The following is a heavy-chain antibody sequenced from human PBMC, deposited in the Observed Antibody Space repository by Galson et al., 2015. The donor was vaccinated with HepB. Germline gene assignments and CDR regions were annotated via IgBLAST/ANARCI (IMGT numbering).Heavy chain of an antibody. CDR1: GYSFINFG. Sequence: SVKVSCKASGYSFINFGISWVRQAPGQGLEWLGWISPYNGNTNFAQKFQDRVTLTTDTSTNTAYMELRSLRSDDTAVYYCANSTVTTLWCFWYFDIWGRSSLLTVPS. CDR2: ISPYNGNT. CDR3: ANSTVTTLWCFWYFDI. D-gene: IGHD4-17*01. V-gene: IGHV1-18*01. J-gene: IGHJ2*01.